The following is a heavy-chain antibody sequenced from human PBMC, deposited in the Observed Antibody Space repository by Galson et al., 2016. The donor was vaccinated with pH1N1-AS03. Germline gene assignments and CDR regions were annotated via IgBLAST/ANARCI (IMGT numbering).Heavy chain of an antibody. Sequence: SLRLSCAASAFPLRNYALRWVRQAPGKGLEWVSTLGSGGDTHYADSVKGRFTISRDKSKNTMYLQMNSLRAEDTAIYYCTQGEGGGPDDDWGQGTLSPSP. CDR2: LGSGGDT. CDR1: AFPLRNYA. CDR3: TQGEGGGPDDD. V-gene: IGHV3-23*01. D-gene: IGHD3-16*01. J-gene: IGHJ4*02.